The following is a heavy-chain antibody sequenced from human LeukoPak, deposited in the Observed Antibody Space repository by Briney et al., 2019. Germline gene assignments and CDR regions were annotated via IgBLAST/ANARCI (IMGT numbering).Heavy chain of an antibody. CDR3: AKVSGSYRGDAFDI. CDR1: GFTFSSYW. V-gene: IGHV3-74*01. CDR2: INSDGSSI. J-gene: IGHJ3*02. D-gene: IGHD1-26*01. Sequence: GGSLRLSCAASGFTFSSYWMHWVRHAPGKGLVWVSRINSDGSSISYADSVKGRFTISRDNAKNTLYLQMNSLRAEDTAVYYCAKVSGSYRGDAFDIWGQGTMVTVSS.